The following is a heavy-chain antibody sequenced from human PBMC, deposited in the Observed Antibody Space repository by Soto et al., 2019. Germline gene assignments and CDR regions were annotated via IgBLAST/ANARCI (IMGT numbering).Heavy chain of an antibody. Sequence: ASVKVSCKASGYTFTSYYMHWVRPAPLQVLEWMVIINPSAGSTSDAKKFQGRVTMTRDKSTSTVYMKLRSLRSEDTAVYYCARDRDGCKAIEYWGQGTLVTLSS. CDR3: ARDRDGCKAIEY. CDR2: INPSAGST. V-gene: IGHV1-46*01. D-gene: IGHD2-21*01. CDR1: GYTFTSYY. J-gene: IGHJ4*02.